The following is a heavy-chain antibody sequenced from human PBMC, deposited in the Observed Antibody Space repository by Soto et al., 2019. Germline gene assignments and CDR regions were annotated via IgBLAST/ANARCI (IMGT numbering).Heavy chain of an antibody. J-gene: IGHJ4*02. Sequence: QITLKESGPTLVKPTQTLTLTCTFSGFSLTTDRVGVGWIRQPPGEALEWLAVIYWDDSKTYRPSLESRLTITKDTSKNQVALTMTNMDPLDPASYYCAHAYGGRSLYWGQGTLVTVSS. CDR2: IYWDDSK. CDR3: AHAYGGRSLY. CDR1: GFSLTTDRVG. V-gene: IGHV2-5*02. D-gene: IGHD3-16*01.